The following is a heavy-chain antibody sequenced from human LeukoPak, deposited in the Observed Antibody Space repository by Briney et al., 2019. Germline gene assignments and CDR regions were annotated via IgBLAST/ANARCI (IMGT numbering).Heavy chain of an antibody. CDR2: IYYSGST. D-gene: IGHD1-1*01. J-gene: IGHJ6*03. CDR1: GGSISSYY. CDR3: ARDLNDGGLERPPYYYYYYMDV. V-gene: IGHV4-59*01. Sequence: SETLSLTCTVSGGSISSYYWSWIRQPPGKGLEWIGYIYYSGSTNYNPSLKSRVTISVDTSKNQFSLKLSSVTAADTAVYYCARDLNDGGLERPPYYYYYYMDVWGKGTTVTVSS.